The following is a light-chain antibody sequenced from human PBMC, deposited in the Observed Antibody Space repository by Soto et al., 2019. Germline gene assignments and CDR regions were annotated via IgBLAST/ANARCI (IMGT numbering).Light chain of an antibody. CDR3: SSYTNSSTLYV. J-gene: IGLJ1*01. V-gene: IGLV2-14*01. Sequence: QSVLTQPASVSGSPGQSITISCTGSSSDVGRYNYVSWYQHHPGKAPKLMIYEVSNRPSGVSNRLSGSKSGNTASLTISGLQAEDEADYHCSSYTNSSTLYVFGTGTKLTVL. CDR2: EVS. CDR1: SSDVGRYNY.